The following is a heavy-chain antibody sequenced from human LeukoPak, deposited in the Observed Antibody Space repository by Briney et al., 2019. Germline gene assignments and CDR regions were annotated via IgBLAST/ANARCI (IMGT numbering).Heavy chain of an antibody. V-gene: IGHV1-8*03. D-gene: IGHD4-17*01. CDR3: VRDEDYGIYVNFDF. J-gene: IGHJ4*02. Sequence: ASVKVSCKASGYTFTSYDINWVRQATGQGLEWMGWMNPNSGNTGYAQKFQGRVTITRNTSISTAYMELSSLRSGDTAVYYCVRDEDYGIYVNFDFWGQGTLVTVSS. CDR1: GYTFTSYD. CDR2: MNPNSGNT.